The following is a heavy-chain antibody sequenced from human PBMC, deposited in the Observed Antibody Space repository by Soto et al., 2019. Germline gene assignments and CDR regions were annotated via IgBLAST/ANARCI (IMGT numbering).Heavy chain of an antibody. CDR2: ISSSSSYI. CDR1: GFTFSSYS. Sequence: GSLRLSCAASGFTFSSYSMNWVRQAPGKCLEWVSSISSSSSYIYYADSVKGRFTISRDNAKNSLYLQMNSLRAEDTAVYYCARDMRGDRITIFGVVTNYYYYGMDVWGQGATVTVSS. D-gene: IGHD3-3*01. V-gene: IGHV3-21*01. CDR3: ARDMRGDRITIFGVVTNYYYYGMDV. J-gene: IGHJ6*02.